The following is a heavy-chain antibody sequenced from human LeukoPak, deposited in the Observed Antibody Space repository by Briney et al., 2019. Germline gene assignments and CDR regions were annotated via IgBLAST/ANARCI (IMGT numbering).Heavy chain of an antibody. CDR1: GGSISSSSYY. CDR3: ARIPSGSSKVPSSYYRDV. D-gene: IGHD6-19*01. CDR2: TYTSGST. J-gene: IGHJ6*03. Sequence: SETLSLTCTVSGGSISSSSYYWGWIRQPAGKGLEWIGRTYTSGSTNYNPSLKSRVTISLDTSKNQFSLKLSSVTAADTALYYCARIPSGSSKVPSSYYRDVWGKGTTVTVSS. V-gene: IGHV4-61*02.